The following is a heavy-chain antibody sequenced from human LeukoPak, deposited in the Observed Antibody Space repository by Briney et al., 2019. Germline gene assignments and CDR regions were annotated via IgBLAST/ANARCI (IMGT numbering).Heavy chain of an antibody. CDR2: VKQDGSDK. D-gene: IGHD3-10*01. Sequence: GGSLRLSCSASGFTFSNYWMSWVRQAPGKGLEWVANVKQDGSDKYYVDSVKGRFTISRDNAKNSLYLQMNSLGADDTAVYYCARDNSGSYDFWGQGTLVTVSS. CDR1: GFTFSNYW. CDR3: ARDNSGSYDF. J-gene: IGHJ4*02. V-gene: IGHV3-7*01.